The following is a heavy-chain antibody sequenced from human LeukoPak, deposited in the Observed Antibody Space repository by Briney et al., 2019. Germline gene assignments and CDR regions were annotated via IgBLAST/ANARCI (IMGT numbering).Heavy chain of an antibody. CDR3: ARDRAWNYFDY. Sequence: GGSLRLSCAASGFTFSSYSMNWVRQAPGKGLEWVSHITASGTAMFYADSVKGRFTISRDNSKNTLYLQMDSLRAEDTAVYYCARDRAWNYFDYWGQGTLVTVSS. D-gene: IGHD3-3*01. CDR2: ITASGTAM. V-gene: IGHV3-48*01. CDR1: GFTFSSYS. J-gene: IGHJ4*02.